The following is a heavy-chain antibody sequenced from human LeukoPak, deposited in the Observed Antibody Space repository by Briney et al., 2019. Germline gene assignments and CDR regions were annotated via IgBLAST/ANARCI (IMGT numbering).Heavy chain of an antibody. Sequence: GGSLRLSCAASGFNVSNNYMSWVRQAPGKGLERVSVIYRGGSTYYADSVKGRFTMSRDNSKNTIYLQMDSLRAEDTAVYYCARDRGAAAGNWGQGTLVTVSS. CDR1: GFNVSNNY. V-gene: IGHV3-53*01. J-gene: IGHJ4*02. CDR3: ARDRGAAAGN. CDR2: IYRGGST. D-gene: IGHD6-13*01.